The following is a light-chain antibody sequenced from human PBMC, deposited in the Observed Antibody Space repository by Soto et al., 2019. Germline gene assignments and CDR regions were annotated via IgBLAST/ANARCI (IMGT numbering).Light chain of an antibody. CDR2: GNN. Sequence: VLTQPPSVSGAPGQRVTISCTGNSSNIGAGYDVHWYQQLPGTAPKLLIYGNNNRPSGVPDRFSGSKSGTSASLAITGLQAEDEADYYCQSYDSSLSGPYVFGTGTKVTVL. V-gene: IGLV1-40*01. CDR3: QSYDSSLSGPYV. J-gene: IGLJ1*01. CDR1: SSNIGAGYD.